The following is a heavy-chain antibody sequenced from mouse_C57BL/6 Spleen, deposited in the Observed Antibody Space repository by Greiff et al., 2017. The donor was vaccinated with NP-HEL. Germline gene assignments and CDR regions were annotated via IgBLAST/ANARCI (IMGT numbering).Heavy chain of an antibody. J-gene: IGHJ4*01. CDR2: INPSSGYT. D-gene: IGHD2-4*01. CDR3: ARLDYDYDEWYAMDY. Sequence: VQLQQSGAELVKPGASVKLSCKASGYTFTSYWMHWVKQRPGQGLEWIGYINPSSGYTKYNQKFKGKATLTADKSSSTAYMQLSSLTSEDSAVYYCARLDYDYDEWYAMDYWGQGTSVTVSS. V-gene: IGHV1-7*01. CDR1: GYTFTSYW.